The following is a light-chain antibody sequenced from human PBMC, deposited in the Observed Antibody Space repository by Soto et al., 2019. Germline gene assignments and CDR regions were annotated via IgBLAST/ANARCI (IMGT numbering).Light chain of an antibody. Sequence: ETVMTQSPVTLSVSLGERATLSCRASQSVSIHLAWYQQKPGQAPRLLIYDTSTRATGIPARFSGSGSGTEFTLTISSLQSEDFAVYYCQQYSNWPQITFGQGT. CDR3: QQYSNWPQIT. CDR1: QSVSIH. J-gene: IGKJ5*01. V-gene: IGKV3-15*01. CDR2: DTS.